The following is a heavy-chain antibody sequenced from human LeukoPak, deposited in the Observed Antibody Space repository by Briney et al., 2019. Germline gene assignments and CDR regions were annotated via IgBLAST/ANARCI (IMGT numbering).Heavy chain of an antibody. J-gene: IGHJ4*02. CDR3: AKGGDGYNYYFDY. CDR1: GFTFSKYA. V-gene: IGHV3-23*01. Sequence: GGSLRLSCGASGFTFSKYAMSWVRQAPGKGLEWVSGISGSGGSIRYADSVKGRFIISRDNSKNTLYLQMNSLRAEDTAVYYCAKGGDGYNYYFDYWGQETLVTVSS. D-gene: IGHD5-24*01. CDR2: ISGSGGSI.